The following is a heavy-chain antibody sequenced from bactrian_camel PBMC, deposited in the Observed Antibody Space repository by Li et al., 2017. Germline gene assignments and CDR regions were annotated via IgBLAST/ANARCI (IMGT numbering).Heavy chain of an antibody. CDR1: GFTFSDRA. J-gene: IGHJ4*01. V-gene: IGHV3S10*01. CDR3: AADRNLIAVMNWC. CDR2: LDSDGIT. Sequence: VQLVESGGGLVQPGGSLRLSCAASGFTFSDRAMSWVRQAPGKEREGVAVLDSDGITKYSDSVKGRFIISKHNAKNTLFLQMNSLKPEDTAMYYCAADRNLIAVMNWCWGQGTQVTVS. D-gene: IGHD4*01.